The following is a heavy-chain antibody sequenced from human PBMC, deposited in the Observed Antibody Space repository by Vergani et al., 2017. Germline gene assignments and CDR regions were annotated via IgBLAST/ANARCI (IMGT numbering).Heavy chain of an antibody. CDR1: GGSISSGDYY. CDR3: ARAXLGYCSGGSCYPSWYYYYYGMDV. V-gene: IGHV4-30-4*08. Sequence: QVQLQESGPGLVKPSQTLSLTCTVSGGSISSGDYYWSWIRQPPGKGLEWIGYIYYSGSTYYNPSLKSRVTISVDTSKNQFSLKLSSVTAADTAVYYCARAXLGYCSGGSCYPSWYYYYYGMDVWGQGTTVTVSS. CDR2: IYYSGST. D-gene: IGHD2-15*01. J-gene: IGHJ6*02.